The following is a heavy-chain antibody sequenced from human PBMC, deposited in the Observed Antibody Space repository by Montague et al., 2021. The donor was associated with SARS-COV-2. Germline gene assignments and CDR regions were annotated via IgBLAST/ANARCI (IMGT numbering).Heavy chain of an antibody. J-gene: IGHJ3*02. V-gene: IGHV3-21*01. Sequence: SLRLSCAASGFTFRSYTMNWVRQAPGKGLEWDSCISSSSSYIYYADSVKGRFTIFRDNAKNSLFLQMNSLRAEDTAVYYCARDGWAHYYDSSGYEGNFDIWGQGTMVTVSS. CDR1: GFTFRSYT. CDR2: ISSSSSYI. D-gene: IGHD3-22*01. CDR3: ARDGWAHYYDSSGYEGNFDI.